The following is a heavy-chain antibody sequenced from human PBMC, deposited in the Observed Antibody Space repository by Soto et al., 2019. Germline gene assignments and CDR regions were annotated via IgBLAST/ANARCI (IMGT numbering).Heavy chain of an antibody. Sequence: SETLSLTCAVYGGSFSGYYWSWIRQPPGKGLEWIGEINHSGSTNYNPSLKSRVTISVDMSKNQFSLKLSSVTAADTAVYYCARGKADFWSGYSFYYYGMDVWGQGTTVTVSS. J-gene: IGHJ6*02. D-gene: IGHD3-3*01. CDR1: GGSFSGYY. CDR3: ARGKADFWSGYSFYYYGMDV. V-gene: IGHV4-34*01. CDR2: INHSGST.